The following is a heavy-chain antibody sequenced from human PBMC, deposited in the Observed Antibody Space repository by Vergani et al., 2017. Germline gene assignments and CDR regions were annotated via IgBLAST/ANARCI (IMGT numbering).Heavy chain of an antibody. CDR2: INHSGST. D-gene: IGHD3-10*01. CDR3: ARVYYGSGSYFKKPGGMDV. V-gene: IGHV4-34*01. J-gene: IGHJ6*02. CDR1: GGSFSGYY. Sequence: QVQLQQWGAGLSKPSETLSLTCAVYGGSFSGYYWSWIRQPPGKGLEWIGEINHSGSTNYNPSLKSPVTISVDTSKNQFSLKLSSMTAADTAVYYCARVYYGSGSYFKKPGGMDVWGQGTTVTVSS.